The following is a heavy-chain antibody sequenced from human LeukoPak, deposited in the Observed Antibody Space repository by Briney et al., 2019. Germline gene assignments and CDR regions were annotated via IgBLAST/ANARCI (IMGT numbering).Heavy chain of an antibody. Sequence: QAGGSLRLSCVASGFTFTSYWMHWVRHAPGKGLVWVSRINIDGSTTNYADSVKGRFTISRDNAKNTLYLQMNSLRAEDTALYYCTRGGVDYWGQGTLVTVSS. CDR1: GFTFTSYW. J-gene: IGHJ4*02. CDR3: TRGGVDY. D-gene: IGHD3-16*01. V-gene: IGHV3-74*01. CDR2: INIDGSTT.